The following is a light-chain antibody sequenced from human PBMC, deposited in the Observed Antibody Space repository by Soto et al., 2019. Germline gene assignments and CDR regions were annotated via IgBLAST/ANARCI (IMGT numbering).Light chain of an antibody. CDR3: QQTYSIPFT. CDR2: AAS. J-gene: IGKJ2*01. Sequence: DIQMTQSPSSLSASVEDRVTITCRASQSISSYLSWYQQKPGKAPKVLIYAASSLQSRVPSRFSGSGSGTDFTLTISSLQPEDFATYYCQQTYSIPFTFGQGTKLEIK. CDR1: QSISSY. V-gene: IGKV1-39*01.